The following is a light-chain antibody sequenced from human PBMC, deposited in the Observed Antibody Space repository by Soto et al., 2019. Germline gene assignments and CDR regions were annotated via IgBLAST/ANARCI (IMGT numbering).Light chain of an antibody. V-gene: IGKV3-15*01. CDR2: GAS. CDR3: HQYNNWPLT. CDR1: QSVSSN. Sequence: EIMMTQSPATLSVSPGERATLSCRASQSVSSNLAWYQQKPGQPPRLLIYGASTRATGIPARFSGSGSGTEFTLTISSLLSEDFATYYCHQYNNWPLTFGGGTKVEIK. J-gene: IGKJ4*02.